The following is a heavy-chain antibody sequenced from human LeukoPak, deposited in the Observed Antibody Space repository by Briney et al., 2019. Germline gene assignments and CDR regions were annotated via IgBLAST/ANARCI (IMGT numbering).Heavy chain of an antibody. CDR2: ISSSGSTI. V-gene: IGHV3-11*04. J-gene: IGHJ5*02. Sequence: GGSLRLSCAASGFTFSDYYMSWIRQAPGKGLEWVSYISSSGSTIYYADSVKGRFTISRDNAKNSLYLQMNSLRAEDTAVYYCAKGNSRITMIVVVTPWGQGTLVTVSS. CDR3: AKGNSRITMIVVVTP. CDR1: GFTFSDYY. D-gene: IGHD3-22*01.